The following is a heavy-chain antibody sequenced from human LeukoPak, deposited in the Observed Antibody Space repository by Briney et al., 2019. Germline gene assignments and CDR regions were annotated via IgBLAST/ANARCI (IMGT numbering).Heavy chain of an antibody. CDR1: GFTFISYA. Sequence: GSLRLSCAASGFTFISYAMSWVRQAPGKGLEWVSAISGSGGSTYYADSVKGRFTISRDNSKYTLYLQMNSLRAEDTAVYYCAREQQLTPTNEYNWFDPWGQGTLVTVSS. V-gene: IGHV3-23*01. CDR3: AREQQLTPTNEYNWFDP. J-gene: IGHJ5*02. CDR2: ISGSGGST. D-gene: IGHD6-13*01.